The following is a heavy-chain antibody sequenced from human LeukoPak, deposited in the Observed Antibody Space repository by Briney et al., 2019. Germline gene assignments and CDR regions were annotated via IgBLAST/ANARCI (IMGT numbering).Heavy chain of an antibody. CDR2: IYSGGST. J-gene: IGHJ5*02. Sequence: GGSLRLSCAASGFTVSSDYTHWVRQAPGKGLEWVSVIYSGGSTYYADSVKGRFTISRDSSNNTLYLQMSSLRPEDTAVYYCARDQGDYGSGTFDPWGQGTLVTVSS. CDR3: ARDQGDYGSGTFDP. V-gene: IGHV3-66*02. D-gene: IGHD3-10*01. CDR1: GFTVSSDY.